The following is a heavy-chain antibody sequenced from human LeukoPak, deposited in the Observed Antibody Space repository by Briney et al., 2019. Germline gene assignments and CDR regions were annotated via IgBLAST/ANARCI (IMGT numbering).Heavy chain of an antibody. D-gene: IGHD2-2*01. J-gene: IGHJ6*03. Sequence: SVKVSCKASGGTFSSYAISWVRQAPGQGLEWMGGIIPIFGTANYAQKFQGRVTITADESTSTAYMELSSLRSEDTAVYYCARGLEEYQLPILYYYYYMDVWGKGTTVTVTS. CDR3: ARGLEEYQLPILYYYYYMDV. CDR2: IIPIFGTA. V-gene: IGHV1-69*13. CDR1: GGTFSSYA.